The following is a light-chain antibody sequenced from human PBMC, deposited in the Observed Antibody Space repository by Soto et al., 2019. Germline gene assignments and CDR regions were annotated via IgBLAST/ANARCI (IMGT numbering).Light chain of an antibody. V-gene: IGLV1-40*01. J-gene: IGLJ3*02. CDR3: QSYDSSLSGWV. Sequence: QSVLTQPPSVSGAPGQRVTISCTGSSSNIGAGYDVHWYQQLPGTAPKLLIYGNSNRPSGVPDRFSGSKSGTSASLAITGLRAEDGADYYRQSYDSSLSGWVFGGGTKLTVL. CDR1: SSNIGAGYD. CDR2: GNS.